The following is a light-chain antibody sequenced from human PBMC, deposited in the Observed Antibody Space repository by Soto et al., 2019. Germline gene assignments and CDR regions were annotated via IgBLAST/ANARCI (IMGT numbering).Light chain of an antibody. J-gene: IGKJ1*01. V-gene: IGKV3-11*01. Sequence: EIVLTQSPATLSLSPGERAALCCRASQSVSSYLAWYQQKPGQAPRLLIYDASNRATGIPARFSGSGSGTDFTLTISSLEPEDFAVYYCQQRSKWPPTFGQGTKVEVK. CDR2: DAS. CDR3: QQRSKWPPT. CDR1: QSVSSY.